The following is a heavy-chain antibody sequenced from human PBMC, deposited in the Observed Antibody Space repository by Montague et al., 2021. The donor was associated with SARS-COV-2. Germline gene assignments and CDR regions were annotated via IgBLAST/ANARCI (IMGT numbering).Heavy chain of an antibody. CDR3: ARQGYSSAWFAE. D-gene: IGHD2-15*01. CDR2: INPGDSDT. J-gene: IGHJ5*02. V-gene: IGHV5-51*01. CDR1: GYTFTNHW. Sequence: QSGAEVKKPGESLKISCKGSGYTFTNHWIGWVRQTPGKGLEWMGMINPGDSDTRNNPSFQGQVTISVDKSISTTYLQWSSLKASDTGTYYCARQGYSSAWFAEWGQGTLVTVSS.